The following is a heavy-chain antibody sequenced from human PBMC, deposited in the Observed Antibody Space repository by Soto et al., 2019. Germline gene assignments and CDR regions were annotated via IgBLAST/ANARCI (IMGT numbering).Heavy chain of an antibody. CDR1: GASVRSYH. V-gene: IGHV4-4*07. Sequence: SETLSLTCAVSGASVRSYHWSWIRQAAGKGLEWIGRVQMSGTTNYNPSLKTRVTMSLDTSKNEVSLRMTYVTAADTAVYFCAKDRSTMRWFDPWGQGTLVTVSS. D-gene: IGHD1-1*01. CDR2: VQMSGTT. J-gene: IGHJ5*02. CDR3: AKDRSTMRWFDP.